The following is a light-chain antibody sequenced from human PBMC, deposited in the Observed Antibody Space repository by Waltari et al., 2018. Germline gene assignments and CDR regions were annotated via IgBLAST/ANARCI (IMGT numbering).Light chain of an antibody. J-gene: IGLJ1*01. Sequence: QSALTQPASVSGSPGQSITISCTGSSNDLGTYNLVSWYQQHPGKAPKLMIYEGTERASGVSNRFSGSKSGNTASLTISGLQAEDDADYYCCSYAGSTTFLYVFGTGTKVTVL. CDR2: EGT. CDR3: CSYAGSTTFLYV. V-gene: IGLV2-23*01. CDR1: SNDLGTYNL.